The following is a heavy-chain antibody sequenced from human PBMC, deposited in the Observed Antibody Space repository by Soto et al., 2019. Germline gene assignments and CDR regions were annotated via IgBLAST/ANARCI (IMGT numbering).Heavy chain of an antibody. J-gene: IGHJ4*02. Sequence: GGSLRLSCAASGFTFSSYGMHWVRQAPGKGLEWVAVISYDGSNKYYADSVKGRFTIFRDNSKNTLYLQMNSLRAEDTAVYYCAKVAPTMIVGYYFDYWGQGTLVTVSS. CDR1: GFTFSSYG. CDR3: AKVAPTMIVGYYFDY. V-gene: IGHV3-30*18. D-gene: IGHD3-22*01. CDR2: ISYDGSNK.